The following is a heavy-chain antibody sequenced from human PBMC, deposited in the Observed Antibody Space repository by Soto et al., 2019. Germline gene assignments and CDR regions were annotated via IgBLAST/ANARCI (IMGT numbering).Heavy chain of an antibody. Sequence: SVKVSCKASGGTFSSYAISWVRQAPGQGLEWMGGIIPIFGTANYAQKFQGRVTITADKSTSTAYMELSSLRSEDTAVYYCARVKYYYDSSGYYLTDYWGQGTLVT. J-gene: IGHJ4*02. CDR3: ARVKYYYDSSGYYLTDY. CDR1: GGTFSSYA. D-gene: IGHD3-22*01. V-gene: IGHV1-69*06. CDR2: IIPIFGTA.